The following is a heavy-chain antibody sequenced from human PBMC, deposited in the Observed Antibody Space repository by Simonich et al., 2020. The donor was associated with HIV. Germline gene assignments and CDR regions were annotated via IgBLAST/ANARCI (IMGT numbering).Heavy chain of an antibody. V-gene: IGHV4-39*01. CDR2: IYFSGST. J-gene: IGHJ4*02. CDR1: GGSINSSNYY. Sequence: QLQLQESGPGLVKPSETLSLTCTVSGGSINSSNYYWGWIRQPPGKGLEWIGSIYFSGSTEYNPSLKSRVTISVDTSANQFSLKLSSVTAADTAVYYCVRHVPASPGFLYWGQGTLVTVSS. CDR3: VRHVPASPGFLY.